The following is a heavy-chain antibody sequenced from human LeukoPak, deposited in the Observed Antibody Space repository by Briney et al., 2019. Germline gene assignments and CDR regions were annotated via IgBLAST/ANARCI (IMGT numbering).Heavy chain of an antibody. V-gene: IGHV4-34*01. CDR2: ISHSGST. Sequence: SETLSLTCAVYGGSFSGYYWSWIRQPPGKGLEWIGEISHSGSTNYNPSLKSRVTISVDTSKNQFSLKLSSVTAADTAVYYCARADFDWLYYFDYWGQGTLVTVSS. CDR3: ARADFDWLYYFDY. J-gene: IGHJ4*02. D-gene: IGHD3-9*01. CDR1: GGSFSGYY.